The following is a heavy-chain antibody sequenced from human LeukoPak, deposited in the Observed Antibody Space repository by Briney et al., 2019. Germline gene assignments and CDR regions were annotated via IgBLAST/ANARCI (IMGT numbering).Heavy chain of an antibody. J-gene: IGHJ5*02. Sequence: ASVKVSCKAYGYTFTANYMHWVRQAPGQGLEWMGWISAYNGYTNYAPNLQGRVTMTTETSTSTAYMELRSLRSDDTAVYYCARDPQLYCSTTNCYARWFDPWGQGTLVTVSS. CDR3: ARDPQLYCSTTNCYARWFDP. CDR1: GYTFTANY. CDR2: ISAYNGYT. D-gene: IGHD2-2*01. V-gene: IGHV1-18*04.